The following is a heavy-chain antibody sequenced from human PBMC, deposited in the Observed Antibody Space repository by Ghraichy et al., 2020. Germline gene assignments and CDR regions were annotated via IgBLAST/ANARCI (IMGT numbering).Heavy chain of an antibody. V-gene: IGHV1-69*13. CDR1: GGTFSSYA. CDR3: ARANSSSWYHYYYYMDV. D-gene: IGHD6-13*01. J-gene: IGHJ6*03. Sequence: SVKVSCKASGGTFSSYAISWVRQAPGQGLEWMGGIIPIFGTANYAQKFQGRVTITADESTSTAYMELSSLRSEDTAVYYCARANSSSWYHYYYYMDVWGKGTTVTVSS. CDR2: IIPIFGTA.